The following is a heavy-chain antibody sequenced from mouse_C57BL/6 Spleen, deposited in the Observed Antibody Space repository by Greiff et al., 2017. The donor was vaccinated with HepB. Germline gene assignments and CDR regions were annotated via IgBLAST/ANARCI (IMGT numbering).Heavy chain of an antibody. Sequence: QVQLQQPGAELVRPGTSVKLSCKASGYTFTSYWMHWVKQRPGQGLEWIGVIDPSDSYTNYNQKFKGKATLTVDTSSSTAYMQLSSLTSEDSAVSYCARPHYYGSSFPEFAYWGQGTLVTVSA. D-gene: IGHD1-1*01. J-gene: IGHJ3*01. V-gene: IGHV1-59*01. CDR3: ARPHYYGSSFPEFAY. CDR2: IDPSDSYT. CDR1: GYTFTSYW.